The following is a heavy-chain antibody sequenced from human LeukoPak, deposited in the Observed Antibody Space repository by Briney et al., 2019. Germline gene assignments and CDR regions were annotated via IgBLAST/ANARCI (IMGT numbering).Heavy chain of an antibody. CDR3: ARGKYYYDSSGYPGYFDY. CDR1: GFTFRDYT. CDR2: ISKSGTYI. Sequence: GGSLRLSCAASGFTFRDYTMNWVRQAPGKGLEWVSAISKSGTYIKYADSVKGRFTVSRDNAKNSLFLQMNSLRAEDTAVYYCARGKYYYDSSGYPGYFDYWGQGTLVTVSS. D-gene: IGHD3-22*01. V-gene: IGHV3-21*01. J-gene: IGHJ4*02.